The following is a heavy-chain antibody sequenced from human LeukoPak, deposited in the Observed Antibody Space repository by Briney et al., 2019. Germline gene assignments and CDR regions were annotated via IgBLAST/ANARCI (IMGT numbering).Heavy chain of an antibody. Sequence: SETLSLTCTVSGDSISAYYWSWVRQPPGKGLEWIAFVHKTGSINYNPYLKSRATISMDTSNSQFSLHVNSVTAADTAVYYCTKYGGSPANYFDSWGPGTLVTVSP. CDR1: GDSISAYY. D-gene: IGHD1-26*01. V-gene: IGHV4-59*08. CDR3: TKYGGSPANYFDS. CDR2: VHKTGSI. J-gene: IGHJ4*02.